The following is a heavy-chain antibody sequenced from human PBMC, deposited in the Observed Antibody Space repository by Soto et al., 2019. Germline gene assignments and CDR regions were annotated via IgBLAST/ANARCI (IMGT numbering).Heavy chain of an antibody. J-gene: IGHJ4*02. D-gene: IGHD3-9*01. CDR3: ARGLGLGDY. CDR1: GYTFTSYY. V-gene: IGHV1-46*04. CDR2: INPNGGST. Sequence: QVQLVQSGAEVKKPGALVKLSCKASGYTFTSYYIHWVRQAPGQGLEWIGIINPNGGSTNYAYTLKGRLTVTRDTSTATVYMELGALTSEDTAVYYCARGLGLGDYWGQGTLVTVSS.